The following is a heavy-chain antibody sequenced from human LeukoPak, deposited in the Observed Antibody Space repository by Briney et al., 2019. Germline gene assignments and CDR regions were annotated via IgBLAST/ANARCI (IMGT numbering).Heavy chain of an antibody. J-gene: IGHJ4*02. CDR1: GGTFSSYA. D-gene: IGHD6-19*01. CDR3: AREVREVAGHFDY. V-gene: IGHV1-69*05. Sequence: SVKVSXKASGGTFSSYAISWVRQAPGQGLEWMGGIIPIFGTANYAQKFQGRVTITTDESTSTAYMELSSLRSEDTAVYYCAREVREVAGHFDYWGQGTLVTVSS. CDR2: IIPIFGTA.